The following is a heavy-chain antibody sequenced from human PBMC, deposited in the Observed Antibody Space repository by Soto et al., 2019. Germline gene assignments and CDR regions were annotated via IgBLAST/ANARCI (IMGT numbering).Heavy chain of an antibody. D-gene: IGHD6-13*01. V-gene: IGHV4-31*03. J-gene: IGHJ4*02. Sequence: QVQLQESGPGLVKPSQTLSLTCTVSGGSISSGGYYWSWIRQHPGKGMEWIGYIYYSGSTYYNPSLKSRVTISVDTSKNQFSLKLSSVTAADTAVYYCARGEKQLVQPFDYWGQGTLVTVSS. CDR3: ARGEKQLVQPFDY. CDR2: IYYSGST. CDR1: GGSISSGGYY.